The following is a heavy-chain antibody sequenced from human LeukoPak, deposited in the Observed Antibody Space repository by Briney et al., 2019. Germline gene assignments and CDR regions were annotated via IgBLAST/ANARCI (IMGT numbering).Heavy chain of an antibody. CDR1: GFTFSTYI. J-gene: IGHJ4*02. Sequence: GSLRLSCAASGFTFSTYIMTWVRQAPGKGLEWVSSISGTSSYIYYADSVKGRFTISRDNAKNSLNLQMNSLRAEDTAIYYCAHRRYYYDSSGYYNIFDYWGQGTLVTVSS. CDR3: AHRRYYYDSSGYYNIFDY. D-gene: IGHD3-22*01. V-gene: IGHV3-21*01. CDR2: ISGTSSYI.